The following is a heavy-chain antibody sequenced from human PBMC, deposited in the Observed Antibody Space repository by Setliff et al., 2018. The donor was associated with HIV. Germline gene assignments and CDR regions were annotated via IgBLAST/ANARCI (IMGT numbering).Heavy chain of an antibody. D-gene: IGHD3-10*01. CDR1: GFSLSTSGVG. J-gene: IGHJ5*01. CDR2: IYWDDDK. CDR3: AHIARIKMVRGVPNWFDS. V-gene: IGHV2-5*02. Sequence: SGPTLVNPTQTLTLTCTFSGFSLSTSGVGVGWIRQPPGKALEWLAVIYWDDDKRYSPSLESRLTITKDTSKNQVVLTMTNMDLVGTATYFCAHIARIKMVRGVPNWFDSWGPGTLVTVSS.